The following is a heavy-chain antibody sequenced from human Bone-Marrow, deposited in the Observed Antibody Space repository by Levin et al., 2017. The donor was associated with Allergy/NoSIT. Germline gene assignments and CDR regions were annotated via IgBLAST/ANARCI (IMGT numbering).Heavy chain of an antibody. Sequence: ASVKVSCKASGGTFSSYAISWVRQAPGQGLEWMGGIIPIFGTANYAQKFQGRVTITADESTSTAYMELSSLRSEDTAVYYCARLPGAVKRRQAFDIWGQGTMVTVSS. V-gene: IGHV1-69*13. D-gene: IGHD1-26*01. CDR2: IIPIFGTA. CDR3: ARLPGAVKRRQAFDI. CDR1: GGTFSSYA. J-gene: IGHJ3*02.